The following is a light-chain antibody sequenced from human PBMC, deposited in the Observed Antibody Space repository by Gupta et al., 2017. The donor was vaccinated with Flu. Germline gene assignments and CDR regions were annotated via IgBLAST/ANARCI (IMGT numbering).Light chain of an antibody. J-gene: IGKJ1*01. Sequence: DSQSTQSPSSLSACVGDRVTITCRASQGISYSLDWYQQKPGKVPKLLIYDASTLQSGVPSRFSGSGSGTDFTLAISTLQPEDVATYYCQKYNGAPRTFGQGTKVEI. CDR1: QGISYS. CDR3: QKYNGAPRT. V-gene: IGKV1-27*01. CDR2: DAS.